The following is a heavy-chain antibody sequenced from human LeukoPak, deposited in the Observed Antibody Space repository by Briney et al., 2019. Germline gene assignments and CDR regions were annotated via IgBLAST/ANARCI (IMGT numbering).Heavy chain of an antibody. D-gene: IGHD3-22*01. CDR3: ARDSYYDSSGYYYDDAFDI. CDR1: GFTVSSNY. Sequence: PGGSLRLSCAASGFTVSSNYMSWVRQAPGKGLEWVSVIYSGGSTYYADSVKGRFTISRDNSKNTLYLQMNSLRAEDTAVYYCARDSYYDSSGYYYDDAFDIWGQGTMVTVSS. V-gene: IGHV3-53*01. CDR2: IYSGGST. J-gene: IGHJ3*02.